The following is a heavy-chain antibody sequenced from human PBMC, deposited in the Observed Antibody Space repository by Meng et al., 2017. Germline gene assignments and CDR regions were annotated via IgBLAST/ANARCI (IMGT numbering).Heavy chain of an antibody. CDR1: GFTFSSYG. D-gene: IGHD2/OR15-2a*01. CDR3: ARGALSAFDI. V-gene: IGHV3-33*01. J-gene: IGHJ3*02. CDR2: IWYDGSNK. Sequence: GESLKISCAASGFTFSSYGMHWVRQAPGKGLEWVAVIWYDGSNKYYADSVKGRFTISRDNSKNTLYLQMNSLRAEDTAVYYCARGALSAFDIWGQGTMVTVSS.